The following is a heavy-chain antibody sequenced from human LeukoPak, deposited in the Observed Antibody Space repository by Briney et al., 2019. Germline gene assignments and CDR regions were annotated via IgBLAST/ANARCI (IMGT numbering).Heavy chain of an antibody. CDR3: ARHLGGSGISDY. D-gene: IGHD2-15*01. V-gene: IGHV3-48*02. CDR2: ITSGGRII. J-gene: IGHJ4*02. CDR1: GFTFSSHS. Sequence: GGSLRLSCVVSGFTFSSHSITWVRQAPGEGLEWVSYITSGGRIIYYADSVKGRFTISRDNAKNSLYLQMNSLRDEDTAVYYCARHLGGSGISDYWGQGTLVTVSS.